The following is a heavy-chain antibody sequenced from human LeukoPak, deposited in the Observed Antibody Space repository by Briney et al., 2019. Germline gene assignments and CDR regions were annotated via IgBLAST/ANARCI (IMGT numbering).Heavy chain of an antibody. CDR2: VYYTGSS. J-gene: IGHJ4*02. Sequence: PSETLSLTCAVPLDSIRNYYWNWIRQSPGRGLEWIGYVYYTGSSNYHPSLRGRVTMSVAVSTSQVSLTLRSVTDADTALYYCAGSSKWYFFDFWGQGTRVTVSS. CDR1: LDSIRNYY. D-gene: IGHD2-2*01. CDR3: AGSSKWYFFDF. V-gene: IGHV4-59*01.